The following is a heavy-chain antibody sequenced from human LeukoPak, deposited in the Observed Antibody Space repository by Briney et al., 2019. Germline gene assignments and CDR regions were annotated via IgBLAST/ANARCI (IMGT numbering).Heavy chain of an antibody. CDR1: GYTFTSYY. J-gene: IGHJ4*02. CDR3: ARWTTTYLDY. Sequence: ASVKVSCKASGYTFTSYYIHWVRQAPGQGLEWMGIINPSGGSTNYAQRFQGRVTMTRDTSTSTVYMELSSLRSEDSAVYYCARWTTTYLDYWGQGTLVTVSS. CDR2: INPSGGST. V-gene: IGHV1-46*01. D-gene: IGHD4-11*01.